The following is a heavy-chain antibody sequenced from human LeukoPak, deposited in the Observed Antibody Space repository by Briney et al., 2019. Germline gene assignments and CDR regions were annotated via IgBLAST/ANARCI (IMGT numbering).Heavy chain of an antibody. Sequence: SETLSLTCSASGGSISSSSYYWGWIRQPPGKGLEWIGSIYYSGSTYYNPSLKSRVTISVDTSKNQFSLKLSSVTAADTAVYYCARRPLRYFDWLPYYYYGMDVWGQGTTVTVSS. CDR1: GGSISSSSYY. V-gene: IGHV4-39*01. CDR2: IYYSGST. D-gene: IGHD3-9*01. J-gene: IGHJ6*02. CDR3: ARRPLRYFDWLPYYYYGMDV.